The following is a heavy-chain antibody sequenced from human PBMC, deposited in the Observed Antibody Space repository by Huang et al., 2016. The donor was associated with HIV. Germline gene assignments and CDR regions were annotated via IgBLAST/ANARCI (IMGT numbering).Heavy chain of an antibody. D-gene: IGHD2-21*01. J-gene: IGHJ3*02. CDR3: AREGYSYGENAFDI. CDR1: GGSVSSGSYY. Sequence: QVQLQESGPGLVKPSQTLSLTCTVSGGSVSSGSYYWSWIRQPAGKGLEWIGHIYTSGSTNYNPSLKSRVTMSVDTSKNQFSLKLSSVTAADTAMYYCAREGYSYGENAFDIWGQGTMVTVSS. V-gene: IGHV4-61*09. CDR2: IYTSGST.